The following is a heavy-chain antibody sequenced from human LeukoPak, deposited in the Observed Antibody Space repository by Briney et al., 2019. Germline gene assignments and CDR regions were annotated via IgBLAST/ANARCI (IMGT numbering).Heavy chain of an antibody. CDR3: ARLDSSGYPPDY. V-gene: IGHV1-69*04. CDR1: GGTFSSYA. Sequence: GASVKVSCKASGGTFSSYAISWVRQAPGQGLEWMGRIIPILGIANYAQKFQGRVTITADKSTSTAYMELSSLRSEDTAVYYCARLDSSGYPPDYWGQGTLVTVSS. D-gene: IGHD3-22*01. CDR2: IIPILGIA. J-gene: IGHJ4*02.